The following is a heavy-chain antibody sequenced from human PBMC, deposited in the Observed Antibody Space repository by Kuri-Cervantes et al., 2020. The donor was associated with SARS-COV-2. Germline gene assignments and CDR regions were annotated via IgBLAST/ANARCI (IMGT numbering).Heavy chain of an antibody. CDR2: IYYSGST. CDR3: ARHRRWGSTVARPGYFDY. D-gene: IGHD6-6*01. V-gene: IGHV4-39*01. CDR1: GGSISSSSYY. J-gene: IGHJ4*02. Sequence: SETLSLTCTVSGGSISSSSYYWGWIRQPPGKGLEWIGSIYYSGSTYYNPSLKSRVTISVDTSKNQFSLKLSSVTAADTAVYYCARHRRWGSTVARPGYFDYWGQGTPVTVSS.